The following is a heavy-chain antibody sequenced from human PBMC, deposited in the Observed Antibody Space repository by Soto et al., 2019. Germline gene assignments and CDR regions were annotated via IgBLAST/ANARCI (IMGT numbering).Heavy chain of an antibody. Sequence: GSLRLSCAASGFTFSSYNMNWVRQAPGKGLEWVSAISGSGDSTYYTDSVKGRFSISRDNSKNTLYLQMNSLRAEDTAVYYCASGRGRYFYYGMDVWGQGTTVTVSS. V-gene: IGHV3-23*01. CDR1: GFTFSSYN. CDR3: ASGRGRYFYYGMDV. J-gene: IGHJ6*02. D-gene: IGHD1-26*01. CDR2: ISGSGDST.